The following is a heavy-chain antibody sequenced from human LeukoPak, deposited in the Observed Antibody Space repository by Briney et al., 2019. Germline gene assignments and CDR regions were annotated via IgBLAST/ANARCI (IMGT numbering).Heavy chain of an antibody. CDR1: GFTFSSYS. Sequence: GGSLRLSCAASGFTFSSYSMNWVRQAPGKGLEWVSSISSSSSYIYYADSVKGRFTISRDNAKNSLYLQMNSLRAEDTAVYYCAKEDSSGWIGDYWGQGTLVTVSS. D-gene: IGHD6-19*01. CDR3: AKEDSSGWIGDY. CDR2: ISSSSSYI. V-gene: IGHV3-21*01. J-gene: IGHJ4*02.